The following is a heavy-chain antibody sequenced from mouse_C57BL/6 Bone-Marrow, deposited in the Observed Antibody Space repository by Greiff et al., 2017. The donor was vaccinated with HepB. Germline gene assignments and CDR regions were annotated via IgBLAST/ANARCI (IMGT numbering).Heavy chain of an antibody. CDR1: GYTFTSYW. Sequence: QVHVKQPGAELVKPGASVKLSCKASGYTFTSYWMHWVKQRPGQGLEWIGMIHPNSGSTNYNEKFKSKATLTVDKSSSTAYMQLSSLTSEDSAVYYCARGGQLRGPFAYWGQGTLVTVSA. J-gene: IGHJ3*01. CDR3: ARGGQLRGPFAY. V-gene: IGHV1-64*01. D-gene: IGHD3-2*02. CDR2: IHPNSGST.